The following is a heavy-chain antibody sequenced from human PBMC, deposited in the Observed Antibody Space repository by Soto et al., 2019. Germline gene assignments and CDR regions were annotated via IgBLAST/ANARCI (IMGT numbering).Heavy chain of an antibody. Sequence: SGPTLVNPTQTLTLTCTFSGFSLSTSGMRVSWIRQPPGKALEWLARIDWDDDKFYSTSLKTRLTISKDTSKNQVVLTMTNMDPVDTXTYYCARIPHYYYCMDVWGQGTTVTVSS. V-gene: IGHV2-70*04. CDR2: IDWDDDK. CDR1: GFSLSTSGMR. J-gene: IGHJ6*02. CDR3: ARIPHYYYCMDV.